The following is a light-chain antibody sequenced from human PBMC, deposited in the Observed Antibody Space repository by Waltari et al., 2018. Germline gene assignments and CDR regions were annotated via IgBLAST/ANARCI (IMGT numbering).Light chain of an antibody. CDR3: QHYVRVPAT. J-gene: IGKJ1*01. Sequence: SWKARQSVNRALAWNQQNPSQPPRLPNFGASNRASGIPDRFSGSGSDTDFGVNISRLEPEDFAVYYCQHYVRVPATSGRGTKVEIK. CDR1: QSVNRA. CDR2: GAS. V-gene: IGKV3-20*01.